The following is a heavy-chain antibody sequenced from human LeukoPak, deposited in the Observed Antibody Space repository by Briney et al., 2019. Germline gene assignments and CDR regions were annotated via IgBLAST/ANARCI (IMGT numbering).Heavy chain of an antibody. J-gene: IGHJ4*02. Sequence: GGSLRLSCAASGFTFSNYGMHWVRQAQGKGLEWVAFIPNDGSNKYYADSLKGRITISRDNSKNTLYLQMNSLRVEDTAIYYCAKDICGGDCYPHGGYWGQGTLVTVSS. CDR2: IPNDGSNK. D-gene: IGHD2-21*01. V-gene: IGHV3-30*02. CDR3: AKDICGGDCYPHGGY. CDR1: GFTFSNYG.